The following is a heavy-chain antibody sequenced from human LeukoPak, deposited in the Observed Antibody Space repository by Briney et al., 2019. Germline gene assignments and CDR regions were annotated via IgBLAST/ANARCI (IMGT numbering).Heavy chain of an antibody. Sequence: GASVGVSCKASGYTFTGYYMHWVRQAPGQGLEWMGCISAYNGNTNYAQKLQGRVTMTTDTSTSTAYMELRSLRSDDTAVYYCARDGQQQLVRGDAFDIWGQGTMVTVSS. D-gene: IGHD6-13*01. CDR2: ISAYNGNT. CDR3: ARDGQQQLVRGDAFDI. V-gene: IGHV1-18*04. J-gene: IGHJ3*02. CDR1: GYTFTGYY.